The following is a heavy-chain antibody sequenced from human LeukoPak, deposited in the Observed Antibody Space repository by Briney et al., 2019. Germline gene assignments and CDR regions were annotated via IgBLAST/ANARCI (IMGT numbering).Heavy chain of an antibody. CDR3: ARGIHSSGWPPFDY. CDR1: GHTLTSYV. Sequence: ASVKVSCKASGHTLTSYVMNWGGQAHGQRDGGRGWMEASNGKRKYSKEFHGRVTITREKTASKDYMEMSSLRSDDRAVYYCARGIHSSGWPPFDYWGQGSLVTVSS. D-gene: IGHD6-19*01. J-gene: IGHJ4*02. CDR2: MEASNGKR. V-gene: IGHV1-3*03.